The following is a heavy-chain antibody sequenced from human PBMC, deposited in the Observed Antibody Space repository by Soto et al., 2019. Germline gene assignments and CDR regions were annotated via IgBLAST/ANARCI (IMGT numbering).Heavy chain of an antibody. CDR2: IYYSGST. Sequence: QLQLQESGPGLVKPSETLSLTCTVSGGSISSSSYYWGWIRQPPGKGLEWIGTIYYSGSTYYNPSLKSRVTISGDTAKNQFSLMLSSVTAADPAVYYCARHSGYGPQIDYWGQGTLVTVSS. V-gene: IGHV4-39*01. CDR1: GGSISSSSYY. CDR3: ARHSGYGPQIDY. D-gene: IGHD5-12*01. J-gene: IGHJ4*02.